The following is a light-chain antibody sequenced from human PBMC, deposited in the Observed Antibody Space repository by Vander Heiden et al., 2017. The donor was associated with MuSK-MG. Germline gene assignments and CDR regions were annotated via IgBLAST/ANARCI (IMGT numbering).Light chain of an antibody. V-gene: IGKV1-39*01. CDR2: AAS. Sequence: DIQMTQSPSSLSASVADRVTITCRPSQSISSYLDWYQQKPGKAPKLLIYAASSLQSGVPSRFSGSGSGTDFTLTISSLQPEDFAAYYCQQSYSTLYTFGRGTKLEIK. J-gene: IGKJ2*01. CDR3: QQSYSTLYT. CDR1: QSISSY.